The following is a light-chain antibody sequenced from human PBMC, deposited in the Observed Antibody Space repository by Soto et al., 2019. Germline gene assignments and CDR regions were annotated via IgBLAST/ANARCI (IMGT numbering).Light chain of an antibody. Sequence: EIVMTQSPATLSVSPGETVTVSCRASQDITNHLAWYHQKPGQSPQLLIYAASTLATGTPARFSGSGSGVEFTLTIYSLQSEDLGLYFCQQYNNWPLTFGGGTRV. J-gene: IGKJ4*01. CDR1: QDITNH. V-gene: IGKV3-15*01. CDR2: AAS. CDR3: QQYNNWPLT.